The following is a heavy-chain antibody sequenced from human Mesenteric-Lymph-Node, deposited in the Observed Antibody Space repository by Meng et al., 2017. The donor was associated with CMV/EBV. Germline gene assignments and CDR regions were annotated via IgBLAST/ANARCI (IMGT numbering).Heavy chain of an antibody. D-gene: IGHD1-1*01. Sequence: GGSLRLSCAASGFTFSSYSMNWVRQAPGKGLEWVSSISSSDSHIYYADSLKGRFTISRDNAKNSLSLQMNSLRAEDAAVYYCARGLGTPPGYYYYGMDVWGQGTTVTVSS. V-gene: IGHV3-21*01. CDR2: ISSSDSHI. J-gene: IGHJ6*02. CDR3: ARGLGTPPGYYYYGMDV. CDR1: GFTFSSYS.